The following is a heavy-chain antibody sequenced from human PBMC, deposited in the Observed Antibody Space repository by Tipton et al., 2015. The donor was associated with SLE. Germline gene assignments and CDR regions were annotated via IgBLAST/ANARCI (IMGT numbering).Heavy chain of an antibody. CDR3: AINSGAFDI. CDR2: ISYDGSNK. V-gene: IGHV3-30*03. J-gene: IGHJ3*02. Sequence: RSLRLSCAASGFTFSSYGMHWVRQAPGKGLEWVAVISYDGSNKYYADSVKGRFTISRDNSKNTLYLQMNSLRAEDTAVYYCAINSGAFDIWGQGTMVTVSS. D-gene: IGHD7-27*01. CDR1: GFTFSSYG.